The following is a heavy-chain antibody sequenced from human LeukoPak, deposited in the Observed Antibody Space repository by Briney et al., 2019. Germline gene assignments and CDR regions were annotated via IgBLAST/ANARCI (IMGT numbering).Heavy chain of an antibody. J-gene: IGHJ4*02. CDR1: GFTFSSYA. CDR3: AKTEREGTGWYGKNDY. CDR2: ISGSGGNT. Sequence: GGSLRLSCAASGFTFSSYAMSWVRQAPGKGLEWVSAISGSGGNTYYADSVKGRFTISRDNSKNTLSLQVNSLRAEDTALYYCAKTEREGTGWYGKNDYWGQGTLVTVSS. V-gene: IGHV3-23*01. D-gene: IGHD6-19*01.